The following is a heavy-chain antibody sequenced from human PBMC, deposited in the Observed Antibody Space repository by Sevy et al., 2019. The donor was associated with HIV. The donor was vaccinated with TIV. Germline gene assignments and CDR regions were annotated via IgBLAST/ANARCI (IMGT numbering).Heavy chain of an antibody. V-gene: IGHV3-7*03. CDR2: IKKDGTEK. Sequence: GGSLRLSCAASGFTFSNYWMSWVRQAPGKGLEWVATIKKDGTEKYYVDSVRGRFTMSRDNAKNSLYLQMNSLRVEDTALYYCARDCSSTTCLWGLDFWGQGTTVNVSS. CDR3: ARDCSSTTCLWGLDF. CDR1: GFTFSNYW. J-gene: IGHJ6*02. D-gene: IGHD2-2*01.